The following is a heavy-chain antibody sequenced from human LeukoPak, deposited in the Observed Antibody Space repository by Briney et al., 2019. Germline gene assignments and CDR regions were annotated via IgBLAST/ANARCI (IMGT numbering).Heavy chain of an antibody. Sequence: SGGSLRLSCAASGFTFSSYGMHWVRQAPGKGLEWVAVISYDGSNKYYADSVKGRFTISRDNSKNTLYLQMNSLRAEDTAVYYCAKDLLIWFGESVTSYYYYGIDVWGEGTTVTVSS. V-gene: IGHV3-30*18. D-gene: IGHD3-10*01. CDR2: ISYDGSNK. CDR3: AKDLLIWFGESVTSYYYYGIDV. J-gene: IGHJ6*04. CDR1: GFTFSSYG.